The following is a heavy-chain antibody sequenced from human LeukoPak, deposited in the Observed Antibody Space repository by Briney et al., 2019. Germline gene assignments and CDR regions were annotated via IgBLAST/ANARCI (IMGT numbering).Heavy chain of an antibody. CDR2: ISWNSGSI. D-gene: IGHD2-8*01. Sequence: GRSLRLSCAASGFTFDDYAMHWVRQAPGKGLEWVSGISWNSGSIGYADSVKGRFTISRDNAKNSLYLQMNSLRAEDTAVYYCARDEEGYCTNGVCYTFDYWGQGTLVTVSS. V-gene: IGHV3-9*01. J-gene: IGHJ4*02. CDR3: ARDEEGYCTNGVCYTFDY. CDR1: GFTFDDYA.